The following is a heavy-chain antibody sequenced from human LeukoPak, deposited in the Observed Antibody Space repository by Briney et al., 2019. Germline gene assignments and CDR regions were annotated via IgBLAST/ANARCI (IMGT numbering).Heavy chain of an antibody. V-gene: IGHV1-2*02. CDR2: IHPNTGAT. D-gene: IGHD6-19*01. Sequence: ASVKVSCKPSGYTFTGYYLHWVRPAPGQGLEWMGWIHPNTGATIYAEKFQGRVTMTRDTSIDTAYMEMRSLRSDDTAVYYCARDRVGSGWPRPWYFEFWGQGTLITVSS. CDR1: GYTFTGYY. CDR3: ARDRVGSGWPRPWYFEF. J-gene: IGHJ4*02.